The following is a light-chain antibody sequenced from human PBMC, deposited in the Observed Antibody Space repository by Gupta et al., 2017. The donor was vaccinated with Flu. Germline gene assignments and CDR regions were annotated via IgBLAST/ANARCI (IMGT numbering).Light chain of an antibody. J-gene: IGKJ1*01. V-gene: IGKV3-15*01. Sequence: SPATLSVSPGERATLSCRASQSVSSHVEWYQQKPGQGPRLLIYGASTRATGIPNRFSGSESGTEFTLTISSRQSEDSAVYCWQQDYNWQTFGQGTKVEIK. CDR1: QSVSSH. CDR2: GAS. CDR3: QQDYNWQT.